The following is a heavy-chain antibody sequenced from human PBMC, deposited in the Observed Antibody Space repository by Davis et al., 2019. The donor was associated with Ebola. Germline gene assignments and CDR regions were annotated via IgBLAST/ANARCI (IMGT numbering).Heavy chain of an antibody. CDR1: GFTFSNYA. Sequence: GESLKISCAASGFTFSNYAMGWVRQAPGKGLEWVSRISASGGSARYADSVKGRFTISRDNSKNTLYLQMNSLRAEDTAVYYCARDQWDSSSPQPFYYYYYMDVWGKGTTVTVSS. CDR3: ARDQWDSSSPQPFYYYYYMDV. J-gene: IGHJ6*03. D-gene: IGHD6-6*01. CDR2: ISASGGSA. V-gene: IGHV3-23*01.